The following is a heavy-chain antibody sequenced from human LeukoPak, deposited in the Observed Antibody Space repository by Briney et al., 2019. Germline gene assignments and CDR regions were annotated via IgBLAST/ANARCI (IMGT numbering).Heavy chain of an antibody. Sequence: GRSLRLSCAASGFTFSTYAIHWVRQAPGKGLDWVALISHDDRNKYYADSVKGRFTISRDSSKNTLYLQMNSLRAEDTAVYYCARDYHCSGGRCYEDAFDIWGQGTMVTVSS. CDR1: GFTFSTYA. D-gene: IGHD2-15*01. V-gene: IGHV3-30*01. CDR3: ARDYHCSGGRCYEDAFDI. CDR2: ISHDDRNK. J-gene: IGHJ3*02.